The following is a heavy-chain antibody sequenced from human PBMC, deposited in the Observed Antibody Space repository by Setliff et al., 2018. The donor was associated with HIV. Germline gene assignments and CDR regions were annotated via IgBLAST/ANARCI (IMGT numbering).Heavy chain of an antibody. CDR1: GGTLSSYA. CDR2: IIPISGTA. J-gene: IGHJ6*03. V-gene: IGHV1-69*06. D-gene: IGHD3-3*01. Sequence: SVKVSCKASGGTLSSYAISWVRQAPGQGLEWMGRIIPISGTASNAQKLQGRVTISADKITNTAYMELSSLKSEDTAVYYCARDTQILEWFNYYMDVWGKGTAVTVSS. CDR3: ARDTQILEWFNYYMDV.